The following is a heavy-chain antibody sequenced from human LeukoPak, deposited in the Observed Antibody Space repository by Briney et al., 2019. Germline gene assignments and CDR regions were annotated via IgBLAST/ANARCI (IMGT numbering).Heavy chain of an antibody. J-gene: IGHJ4*02. Sequence: PSETLSLTCAVYGGSFSGYYWSWIRQPPGQGLEWIGEINHSGSTNYNPSLKSRVTISVGTSKNQFSLKLSSVTAADTAVYYCARRRIGGYSYGPKSPTSDYWGQGTLVAVSS. D-gene: IGHD5-18*01. CDR1: GGSFSGYY. V-gene: IGHV4-34*01. CDR2: INHSGST. CDR3: ARRRIGGYSYGPKSPTSDY.